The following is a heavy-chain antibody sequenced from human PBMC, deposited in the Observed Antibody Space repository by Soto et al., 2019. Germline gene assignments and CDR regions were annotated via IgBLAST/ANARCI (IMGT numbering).Heavy chain of an antibody. V-gene: IGHV3-74*01. Sequence: GGSLRLSCAASGFNFSPYWMHWVRQAPGKGLVWVSHINSAATTILYADSVKGRFIISRDNAKNTLYLQMNSLRVEDTAVYFCVRDRGNPDSFSIWGQGTMVTVSS. CDR1: GFNFSPYW. CDR3: VRDRGNPDSFSI. CDR2: INSAATTI. J-gene: IGHJ3*02. D-gene: IGHD3-22*01.